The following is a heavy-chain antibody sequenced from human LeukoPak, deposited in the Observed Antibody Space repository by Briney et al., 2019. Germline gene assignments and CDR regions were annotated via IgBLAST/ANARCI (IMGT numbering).Heavy chain of an antibody. CDR3: TRDAGGYPDWYFDL. D-gene: IGHD5-18*01. V-gene: IGHV3-21*01. CDR1: GFTFTNYW. CDR2: ISADSTFK. J-gene: IGHJ2*01. Sequence: GGSLRLSCAASGFTFTNYWMSRVRQAPGKGLEWVSSISADSTFKYYAASVKGRFTISRDNARKSLYLQMNALRDEDTALYYCTRDAGGYPDWYFDLWGRGTLVTVSS.